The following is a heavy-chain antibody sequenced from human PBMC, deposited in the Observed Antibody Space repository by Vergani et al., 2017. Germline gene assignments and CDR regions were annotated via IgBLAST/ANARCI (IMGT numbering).Heavy chain of an antibody. Sequence: QVQLVQSGAEVKKPGSSVKVSCKASGGTFSSYTISWVRQAPGQGLEWMGRIIPILGIANYAQKFQGRVTITADKSTSTAYMELSSLRTEDTAVYYCARGGHDGYYYYLDVWGKGTTVTVSS. CDR1: GGTFSSYT. V-gene: IGHV1-69*02. CDR3: ARGGHDGYYYYLDV. J-gene: IGHJ6*03. D-gene: IGHD5-12*01. CDR2: IIPILGIA.